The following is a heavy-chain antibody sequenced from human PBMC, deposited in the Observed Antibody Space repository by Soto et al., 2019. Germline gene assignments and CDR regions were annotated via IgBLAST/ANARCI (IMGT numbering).Heavy chain of an antibody. V-gene: IGHV3-21*01. CDR3: AREHGLFSFFDY. Sequence: PGGSLRLSCAASGFTFSSYSMNWVRQAPGKGLEWVSSISSSSYIYYADSVKGRFTISRDNAKNSLYLQMYSLRAEDTAVYYCAREHGLFSFFDYWGQGTPVTVSS. D-gene: IGHD3-22*01. CDR1: GFTFSSYS. J-gene: IGHJ4*02. CDR2: ISSSSYI.